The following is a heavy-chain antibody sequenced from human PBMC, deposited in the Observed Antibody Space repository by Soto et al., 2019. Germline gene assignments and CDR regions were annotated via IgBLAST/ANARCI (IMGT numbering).Heavy chain of an antibody. D-gene: IGHD5-12*01. Sequence: ASVTVSCKDSGYTFTSYARHRVRQAPGQRLEWMGWINAGNGNTKYSQKFQGRVTMTRDTSISTAYMELSRLRSDDTAVYYCARGHVDIVATINTHYYYYYGMDVWGQGTTVTVSS. J-gene: IGHJ6*02. CDR2: INAGNGNT. V-gene: IGHV1-3*01. CDR1: GYTFTSYA. CDR3: ARGHVDIVATINTHYYYYYGMDV.